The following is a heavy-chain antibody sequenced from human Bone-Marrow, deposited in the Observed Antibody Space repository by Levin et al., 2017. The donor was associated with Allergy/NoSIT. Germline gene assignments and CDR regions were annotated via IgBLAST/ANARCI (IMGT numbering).Heavy chain of an antibody. CDR1: GFTFSSYA. J-gene: IGHJ4*02. Sequence: GGSLRLSCAASGFTFSSYAMHWVRQAPGKGLEWVAVISYDGSNKYYADSVKGRFTISRDNSKNTLYLQMNSLRAEDTAVYYCARDAGYSYGIDYWGQGTLVTVSS. D-gene: IGHD5-18*01. CDR3: ARDAGYSYGIDY. CDR2: ISYDGSNK. V-gene: IGHV3-30-3*01.